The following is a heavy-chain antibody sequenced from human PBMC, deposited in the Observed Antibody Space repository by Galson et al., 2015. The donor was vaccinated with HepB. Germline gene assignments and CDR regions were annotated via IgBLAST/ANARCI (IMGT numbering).Heavy chain of an antibody. Sequence: SLRLSCAGSGFTFSRSAMSWVRQAPGKGLEWVSGISGSGDSTYYADSVKGRFIISRDNSKNTLHLQMDSLRAEDTAVYYCARVGRGTVTRPMHYYYYGLDVWGQGTVVTVSS. CDR2: ISGSGDST. V-gene: IGHV3-23*01. J-gene: IGHJ6*02. D-gene: IGHD4-17*01. CDR1: GFTFSRSA. CDR3: ARVGRGTVTRPMHYYYYGLDV.